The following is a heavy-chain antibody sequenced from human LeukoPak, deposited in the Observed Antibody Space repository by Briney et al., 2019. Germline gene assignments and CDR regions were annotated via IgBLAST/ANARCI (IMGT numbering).Heavy chain of an antibody. J-gene: IGHJ5*02. D-gene: IGHD4-23*01. V-gene: IGHV4-34*01. Sequence: SETLSLTCAVYSGSFNSYFWSWIRKVPGKGLEWIAELSESGGTNYSPSLRSRVTISVDKSKNQFSLKLTSVTAADTAVYYCARIGGWFDPWGQGTLVTVSS. CDR2: LSESGGT. CDR1: SGSFNSYF. CDR3: ARIGGWFDP.